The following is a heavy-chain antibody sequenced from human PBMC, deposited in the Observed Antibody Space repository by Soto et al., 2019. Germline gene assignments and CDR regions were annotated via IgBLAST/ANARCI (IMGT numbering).Heavy chain of an antibody. J-gene: IGHJ6*02. Sequence: EASVKVSCKTSGYIFIHHYIHWVRQAPGQGLEWMGWISPYTGNTHSATQVQGRLTMTTDTSTSTAYMDLGSLTSDDTAVYYCVMVDNYVTPTPQDVWGQGTTVTVS. V-gene: IGHV1-18*04. CDR3: VMVDNYVTPTPQDV. CDR1: GYIFIHHY. D-gene: IGHD3-16*01. CDR2: ISPYTGNT.